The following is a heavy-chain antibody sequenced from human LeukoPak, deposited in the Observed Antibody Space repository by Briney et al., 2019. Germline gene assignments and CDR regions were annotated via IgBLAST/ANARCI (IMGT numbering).Heavy chain of an antibody. Sequence: GRSLRLSCAASGFTFSSYGTHWVRQAPGKGLEWVAVISYDGSNKHYADSIKGRFTISRDNSKNTLYLQMNSLRPEDTAVYYCAKAHRLWFGSRSDYFYGMDVWGQGTTVTVSS. J-gene: IGHJ6*02. CDR1: GFTFSSYG. CDR3: AKAHRLWFGSRSDYFYGMDV. V-gene: IGHV3-30*18. D-gene: IGHD3-10*01. CDR2: ISYDGSNK.